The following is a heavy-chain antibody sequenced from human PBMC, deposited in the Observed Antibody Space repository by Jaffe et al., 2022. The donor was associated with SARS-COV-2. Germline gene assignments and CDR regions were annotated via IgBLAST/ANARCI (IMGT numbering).Heavy chain of an antibody. CDR2: ISSSSSTI. CDR1: GFTFSSYS. V-gene: IGHV3-48*02. J-gene: IGHJ4*02. D-gene: IGHD1-1*01. CDR3: ARGEERQRNSHGVDY. Sequence: EVQLVESGGGLVQPGGSLRLSCAASGFTFSSYSMNWVRQAPGKGLEWVSYISSSSSTIYYADSVKGRFTISRDNAKNSLYLQMNSLRDEDTAVYYCARGEERQRNSHGVDYWGQGTLVTVSS.